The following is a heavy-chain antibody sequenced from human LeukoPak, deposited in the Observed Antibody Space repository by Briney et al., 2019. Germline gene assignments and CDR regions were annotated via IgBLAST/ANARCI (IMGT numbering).Heavy chain of an antibody. D-gene: IGHD6-19*01. V-gene: IGHV3-7*02. Sequence: GGSLRLSCAASGFTFSSHGMNWVRQAPGKGLEWVAMIKQGGSEKFYVDSVKGRFTISRDNAKSSLYLQMNSLRAEDTAVYYCVAGKEIWGQGTLVTVSS. J-gene: IGHJ4*02. CDR3: VAGKEI. CDR2: IKQGGSEK. CDR1: GFTFSSHG.